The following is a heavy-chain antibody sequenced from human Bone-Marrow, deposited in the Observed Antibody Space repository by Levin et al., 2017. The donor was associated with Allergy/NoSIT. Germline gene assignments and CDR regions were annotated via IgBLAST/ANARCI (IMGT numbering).Heavy chain of an antibody. Sequence: SETLSLTCTVSGASISSSVNYWGWIRRPPGKELEWIGSIQYSGSTYYNPSLKSRVPISMDTSKNQISLTLRSVTAADTAIYYCARDVNSISWFKTWGQGTLVTVSS. V-gene: IGHV4-39*02. D-gene: IGHD6-13*01. CDR1: GASISSSVNY. CDR3: ARDVNSISWFKT. J-gene: IGHJ5*02. CDR2: IQYSGST.